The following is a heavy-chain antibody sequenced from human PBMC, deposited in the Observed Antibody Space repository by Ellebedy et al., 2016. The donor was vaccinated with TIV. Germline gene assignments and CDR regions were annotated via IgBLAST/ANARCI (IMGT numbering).Heavy chain of an antibody. Sequence: GESLKISCKGFGYSFTNYWIGWVRRLPGKGLEWLGIVYPGDSDTRYNPSFQGHVSISADRSLTTAYLQWSSLRASDTAIYYCARSHLRGPTPRDAFDIWGLGTLVTVSA. CDR1: GYSFTNYW. CDR2: VYPGDSDT. V-gene: IGHV5-51*01. CDR3: ARSHLRGPTPRDAFDI. J-gene: IGHJ3*02.